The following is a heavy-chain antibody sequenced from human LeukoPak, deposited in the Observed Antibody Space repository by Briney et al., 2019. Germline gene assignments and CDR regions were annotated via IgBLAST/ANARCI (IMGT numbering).Heavy chain of an antibody. J-gene: IGHJ4*02. CDR1: GFTFSTYA. V-gene: IGHV3-23*01. Sequence: GGSLRLSCAASGFTFSTYAMSWVRQAPGKGLEWVSGIRGSGGATYYADSVKGRFTISRDNSKNSLYLQMNSLRAEDTAVYYCAKDDLGFGKLGYWGQGTLVTVSS. CDR2: IRGSGGAT. D-gene: IGHD3-10*01. CDR3: AKDDLGFGKLGY.